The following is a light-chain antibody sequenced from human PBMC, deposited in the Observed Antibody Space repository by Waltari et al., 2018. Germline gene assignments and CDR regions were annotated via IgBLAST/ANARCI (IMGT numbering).Light chain of an antibody. CDR2: IDD. Sequence: QSVLTQPPSASGTPGQRVTISCSGSSSNIGRNTVNWYQQLPGTAPKLLNYIDDKRPSGVPDRFSGSKSGTSASLAISGLQSEDEADYHCATWDDSLNGWVFGGGTKLTVL. CDR3: ATWDDSLNGWV. J-gene: IGLJ3*02. CDR1: SSNIGRNT. V-gene: IGLV1-44*01.